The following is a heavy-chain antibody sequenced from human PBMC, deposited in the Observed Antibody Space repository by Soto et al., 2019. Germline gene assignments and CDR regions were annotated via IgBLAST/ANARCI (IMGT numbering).Heavy chain of an antibody. J-gene: IGHJ4*02. CDR1: GFTFSNSG. CDR2: ISSSSSTI. D-gene: IGHD3-16*01. V-gene: IGHV3-48*02. CDR3: ARDRGGAGATDD. Sequence: EVQLVESGGGLVQPGGSLRLSCAASGFTFSNSGMNWVRQAPGKGLEWVAYISSSSSTIRYADSVKGRFTISRDNAKNSLFLQMNSLRDEDTAVYYCARDRGGAGATDDWGQGTLVTVSS.